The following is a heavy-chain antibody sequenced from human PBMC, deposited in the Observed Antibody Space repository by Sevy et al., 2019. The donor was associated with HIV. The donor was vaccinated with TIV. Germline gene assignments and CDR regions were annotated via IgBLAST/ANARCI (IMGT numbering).Heavy chain of an antibody. V-gene: IGHV3-23*01. D-gene: IGHD3-9*01. Sequence: GGSLRLSCTASGFTFTDYVMNWVRQAPGRGLEWVSSIGGSGGSTHYADSVKGRFTISRHNSKNTLYLQMNSLRAEDTAVYYCATDRISDWFFDSWGQGTLVTVSS. J-gene: IGHJ4*02. CDR1: GFTFTDYV. CDR2: IGGSGGST. CDR3: ATDRISDWFFDS.